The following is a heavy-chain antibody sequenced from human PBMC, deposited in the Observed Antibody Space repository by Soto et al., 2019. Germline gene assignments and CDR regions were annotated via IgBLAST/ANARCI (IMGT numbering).Heavy chain of an antibody. CDR1: GFTFSSFG. Sequence: EVQLVESGGVLVQPGGSLRLSCAASGFTFSSFGMNWVRQAPGKGLEWVSYVSSGSSVIYYADSVRGRFTISRDNAKNSLYLEMNSLRAEGTAVYYCSRAVASERGYYQYQYFYMDVWGRGTTVTVSS. V-gene: IGHV3-48*01. CDR2: VSSGSSVI. CDR3: SRAVASERGYYQYQYFYMDV. J-gene: IGHJ6*03. D-gene: IGHD2-2*01.